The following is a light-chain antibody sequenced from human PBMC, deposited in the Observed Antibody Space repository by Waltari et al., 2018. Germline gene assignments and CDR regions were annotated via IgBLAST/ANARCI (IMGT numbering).Light chain of an antibody. Sequence: EIVLTQSPGTLSLSPGGRATLSCRASQSVTSNYLPWYQQNPGQAPRLIMFGASTRATGIPDRFSGSGSGTDFTLTISRLEPEDFAVYYCQKYGTSPRTFGQGTKVEIK. J-gene: IGKJ1*01. CDR2: GAS. CDR3: QKYGTSPRT. V-gene: IGKV3-20*01. CDR1: QSVTSNY.